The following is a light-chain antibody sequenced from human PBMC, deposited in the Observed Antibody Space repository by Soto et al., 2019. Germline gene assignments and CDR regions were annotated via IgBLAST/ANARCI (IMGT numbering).Light chain of an antibody. Sequence: DIVLTKSPDSLVASPPERATINCKSSESVSYSSNNKKSVAWYQQKQGQPPKLLIYWASTRESGVPDRLGASGYGKDFTITFGSMQAEDVPVDDGQRLYSTLITFGQGTRLEI. CDR3: QRLYSTLIT. CDR1: ESVSYSSNNKKS. V-gene: IGKV4-1*01. CDR2: WAS. J-gene: IGKJ5*01.